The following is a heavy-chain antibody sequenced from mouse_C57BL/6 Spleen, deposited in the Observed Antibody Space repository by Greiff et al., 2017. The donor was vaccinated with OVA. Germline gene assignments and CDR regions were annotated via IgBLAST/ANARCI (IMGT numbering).Heavy chain of an antibody. CDR1: GFTFSSYT. J-gene: IGHJ2*01. CDR3: ARSYGNYFDY. D-gene: IGHD3-3*01. CDR2: ISGGGGNT. V-gene: IGHV5-9*01. Sequence: EVKVEESGGGLVKPGGSLKLSCAASGFTFSSYTMSWVRQTPETRLEWVATISGGGGNTYYPDSVKGRFTISRDKAKNTLYLQMSSLRSEDTALYYCARSYGNYFDYWGQGTTLTVSS.